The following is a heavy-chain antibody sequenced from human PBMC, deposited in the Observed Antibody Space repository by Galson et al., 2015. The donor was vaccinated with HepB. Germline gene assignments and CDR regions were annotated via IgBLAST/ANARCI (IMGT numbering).Heavy chain of an antibody. CDR2: INSDGSST. D-gene: IGHD1-26*01. V-gene: IGHV3-74*01. CDR3: ASGSYESFDY. Sequence: TFSSYWMHWVRQAPGKGLVWVSRINSDGSSTSYADSVKGRLTISRDNAKNTLYLQMNSLRAEDTAVYYCASGSYESFDYWGQGTLVTVSS. J-gene: IGHJ4*02. CDR1: TFSSYW.